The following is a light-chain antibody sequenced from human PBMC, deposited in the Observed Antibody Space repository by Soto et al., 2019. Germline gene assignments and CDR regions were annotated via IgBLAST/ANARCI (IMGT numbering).Light chain of an antibody. Sequence: DIVVTQSPATLSVSPGERATLSCRASQSVNSGLAWYQQRPGQAPRLLIYGASTRATGIPARFSGSGSGTEFTLTISSLQSEDFAVYYCQQYNNWPPLTFGGGTLVEIK. CDR2: GAS. CDR3: QQYNNWPPLT. J-gene: IGKJ4*01. V-gene: IGKV3-15*01. CDR1: QSVNSG.